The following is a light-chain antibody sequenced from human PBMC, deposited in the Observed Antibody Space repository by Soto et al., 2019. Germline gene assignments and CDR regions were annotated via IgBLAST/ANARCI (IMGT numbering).Light chain of an antibody. CDR1: HTITRS. J-gene: IGKJ3*01. CDR3: QQYYSSPFT. CDR2: AAS. V-gene: IGKV1-39*01. Sequence: DIQMTQSPSSLSASVGDRVTITCRASHTITRSLTWYQQNSGQAPKLLINAASLLRSGVPSRFSGSGSGTDFTLTIDSLQPDDFATYYCQQYYSSPFTFGPGTQVDMK.